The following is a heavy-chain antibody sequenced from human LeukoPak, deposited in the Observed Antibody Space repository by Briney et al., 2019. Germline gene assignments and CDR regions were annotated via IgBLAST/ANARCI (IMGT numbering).Heavy chain of an antibody. J-gene: IGHJ4*02. D-gene: IGHD1-1*01. CDR1: GFTFSSYE. CDR3: ASYGGPYGTGYYFDY. V-gene: IGHV3-48*03. Sequence: PGGSLRLSCAASGFTFSSYEMNWVRQAPGKGLEWDSYISSSGSTIYYADSVKGRFTISRDNAKNSLYLQMNSPRAEDTAVYYCASYGGPYGTGYYFDYWGQGTLVTVSS. CDR2: ISSSGSTI.